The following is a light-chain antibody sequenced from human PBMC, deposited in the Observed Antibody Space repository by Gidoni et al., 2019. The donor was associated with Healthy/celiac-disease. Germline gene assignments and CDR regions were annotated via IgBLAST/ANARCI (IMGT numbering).Light chain of an antibody. V-gene: IGLV2-23*02. CDR3: CSYAGSSTLV. Sequence: QSALTQPASVSGSPGQSITISCTGTSSDVGSYNLASWYQQHPGKAPKLMIYEVSKRPSGVSNRFSGSKSGNTASLPISGLQAEDEADYYCCSYAGSSTLVFGGGTKLTVL. J-gene: IGLJ2*01. CDR1: SSDVGSYNL. CDR2: EVS.